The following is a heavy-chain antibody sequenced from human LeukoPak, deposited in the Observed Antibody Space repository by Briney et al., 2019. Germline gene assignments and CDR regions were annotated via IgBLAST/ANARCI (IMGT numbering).Heavy chain of an antibody. CDR1: GGTFSSYA. CDR2: IIPILGIA. Sequence: ASVKVSCKASGGTFSSYAISWVRQAPGQRLEWMGRIIPILGIANYAQKFQGRVTITADKSTSTAYMELSSLRSEDTAVYYCASAYYYGSGTWGPAFDIWGQGTMVTVSS. D-gene: IGHD3-10*01. V-gene: IGHV1-69*04. J-gene: IGHJ3*02. CDR3: ASAYYYGSGTWGPAFDI.